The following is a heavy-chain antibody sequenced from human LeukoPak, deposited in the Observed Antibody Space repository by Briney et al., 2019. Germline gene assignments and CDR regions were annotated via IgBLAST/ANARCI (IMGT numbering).Heavy chain of an antibody. J-gene: IGHJ4*02. V-gene: IGHV3-53*01. Sequence: GGSLRLPCAASGFTFSSYSMNWVRQAPGEGLEWVSVIYSGGSSYYADSVKGRFTISRDNSKNTLYLQMNSLRAEDTAVYYCARGSGWYKAVDYWGQGTLVTVSS. CDR3: ARGSGWYKAVDY. CDR1: GFTFSSYS. CDR2: IYSGGSS. D-gene: IGHD6-19*01.